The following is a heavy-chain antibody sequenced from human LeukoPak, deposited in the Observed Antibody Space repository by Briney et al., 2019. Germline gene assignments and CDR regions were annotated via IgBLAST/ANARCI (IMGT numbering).Heavy chain of an antibody. CDR1: GFTFSSYA. Sequence: GGSLRLSCAASGFTFSSYAMSWVRQAPGKGLEWVAVISYDGSNKYYADSVKGRFTISRDNSKNTLYLQMNSLRAEDTAVYYCARDARASAAGTFDYWGQGTLVTVSS. CDR2: ISYDGSNK. J-gene: IGHJ4*02. CDR3: ARDARASAAGTFDY. V-gene: IGHV3-30-3*01. D-gene: IGHD6-13*01.